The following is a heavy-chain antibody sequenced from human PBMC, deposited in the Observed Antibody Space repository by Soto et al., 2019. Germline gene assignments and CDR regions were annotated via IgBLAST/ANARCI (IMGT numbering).Heavy chain of an antibody. D-gene: IGHD6-19*01. CDR3: ARLGTSCWYVHY. CDR2: IYYSGST. V-gene: IGHV4-39*01. CDR1: GGSISSSSYY. J-gene: IGHJ4*02. Sequence: QLQLQESGPGLVKPSETLSLTCTVSGGSISSSSYYWGWIRQPPGKGLEWIGSIYYSGSTYYNPSLKSRVIISVDTSKNQFSLKLSSVTAADTSVYYCARLGTSCWYVHYWGQGTLVTGSS.